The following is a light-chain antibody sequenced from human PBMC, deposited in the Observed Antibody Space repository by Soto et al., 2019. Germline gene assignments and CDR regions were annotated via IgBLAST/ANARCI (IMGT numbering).Light chain of an antibody. CDR2: GNT. J-gene: IGLJ2*01. Sequence: QSVVTQPPSVSGAPGQRATISCTGSSSNIGAGYDVHWYLHLPGTAPKLLIYGNTNRPSGVPDRFSASKSGTSASLAITGLQAEDEADYYCQSYDSSLSGYVVFGGGTKLTVL. CDR1: SSNIGAGYD. CDR3: QSYDSSLSGYVV. V-gene: IGLV1-40*01.